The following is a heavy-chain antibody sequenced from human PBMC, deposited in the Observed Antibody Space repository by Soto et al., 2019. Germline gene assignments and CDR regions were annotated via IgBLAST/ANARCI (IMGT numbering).Heavy chain of an antibody. V-gene: IGHV1-69*01. CDR2: IIPIFGTA. CDR3: ANDFWSGYYRACYYYYGMDV. J-gene: IGHJ6*02. CDR1: GGTFSSYA. Sequence: QVQLVQSGAEVKKPGSSVKVSCKASGGTFSSYAISWVRQAPGQGLEWMGGIIPIFGTANYAQKFQGRVTITADESTSTAYMELSSLRSEYTAVYYCANDFWSGYYRACYYYYGMDVWGQGTTVTVSS. D-gene: IGHD3-3*01.